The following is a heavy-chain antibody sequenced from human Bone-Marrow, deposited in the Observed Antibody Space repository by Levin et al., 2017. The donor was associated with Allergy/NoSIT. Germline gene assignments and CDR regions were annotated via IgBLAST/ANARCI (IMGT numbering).Heavy chain of an antibody. Sequence: VASVKVSCAASGFTFSSYSMNWVRQAPGKGLEWVSSISSSSSYIYYADSVKGRFTISRDNAKNSLYLQMNSLRAEDTAVYYCASGGAKLLRSASPLDYWGQGTLVTVSS. CDR3: ASGGAKLLRSASPLDY. D-gene: IGHD3-10*01. CDR2: ISSSSSYI. J-gene: IGHJ4*02. CDR1: GFTFSSYS. V-gene: IGHV3-21*01.